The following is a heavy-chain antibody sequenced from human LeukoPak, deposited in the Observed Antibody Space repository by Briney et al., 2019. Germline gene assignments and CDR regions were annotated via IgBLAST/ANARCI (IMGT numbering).Heavy chain of an antibody. D-gene: IGHD4-23*01. J-gene: IGHJ4*02. Sequence: PGGSLRLSCAASGFNVSSNYMSWVRQAPGKGLEWVAFIRFDGSNKYYADSVKGRFTISRDNSKNTLYLQLNSLRPEDTAVYYCAKDLTGGNSQADYWGQGTLVTVSS. CDR1: GFNVSSNY. V-gene: IGHV3-30*02. CDR3: AKDLTGGNSQADY. CDR2: IRFDGSNK.